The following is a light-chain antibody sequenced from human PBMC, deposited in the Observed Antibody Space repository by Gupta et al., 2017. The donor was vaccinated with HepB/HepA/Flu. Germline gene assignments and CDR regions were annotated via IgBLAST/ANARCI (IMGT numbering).Light chain of an antibody. Sequence: SSELTQDPAVSVALGQSVRTTCHGHSIRSYYASWYQQKPGQAPALVIYCKHNRHSVCPDRFSYATSGHTASLTTTGAQAEDEADYYCNSPDNIINPHYVFGTGTKVTVL. CDR3: NSPDNIINPHYV. CDR1: SIRSYY. V-gene: IGLV3-19*01. CDR2: CKH. J-gene: IGLJ1*01.